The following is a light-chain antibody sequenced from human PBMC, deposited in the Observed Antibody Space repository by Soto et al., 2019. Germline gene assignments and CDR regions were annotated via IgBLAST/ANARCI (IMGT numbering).Light chain of an antibody. Sequence: EIVLTQSPATLSLSPGERATLSCRASQSVSSYLAWYQQKPGQAPRLLIYDASNRAAGIPARFSCSGSGTDFTLTISSLEPEGFAVYDCQQHSSWPPITFGQGKRLEIK. CDR3: QQHSSWPPIT. V-gene: IGKV3-11*01. CDR1: QSVSSY. J-gene: IGKJ5*01. CDR2: DAS.